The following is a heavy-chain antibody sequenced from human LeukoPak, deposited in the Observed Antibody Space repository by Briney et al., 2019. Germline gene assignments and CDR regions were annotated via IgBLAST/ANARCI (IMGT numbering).Heavy chain of an antibody. CDR3: AKAHSLLWFGEFDY. V-gene: IGHV3-23*01. D-gene: IGHD3-10*01. CDR2: ISGSGGST. CDR1: GFTVGSNY. J-gene: IGHJ4*02. Sequence: GGSLRLSCAASGFTVGSNYMSWVRQAPGKGLEWVSAISGSGGSTYYADSVKGRFTISRDNSKNTLYLQMNSLRAEDTAVYYCAKAHSLLWFGEFDYWGQGTLVTVSS.